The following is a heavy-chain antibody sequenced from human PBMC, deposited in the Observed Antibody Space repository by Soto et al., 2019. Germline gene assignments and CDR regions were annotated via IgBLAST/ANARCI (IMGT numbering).Heavy chain of an antibody. CDR3: ARDAAAVAGPYYYYYGMDV. V-gene: IGHV3-33*01. D-gene: IGHD6-19*01. CDR1: GFTFSSYG. CDR2: IWYDGSNK. J-gene: IGHJ6*02. Sequence: PGGSLRLSCAASGFTFSSYGMHWVRQAPGKGLEWVAVIWYDGSNKYYADSVKGRFTISRDNSKNTLYLQMNSLRAEDTAVYYCARDAAAVAGPYYYYYGMDVWGQGTTVTVSS.